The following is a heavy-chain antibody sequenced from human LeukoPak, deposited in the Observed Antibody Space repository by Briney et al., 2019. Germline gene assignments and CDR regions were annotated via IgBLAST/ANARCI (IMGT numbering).Heavy chain of an antibody. J-gene: IGHJ6*03. Sequence: ASVKVSCKASGGTFTSYDIDWVRQATGQGLEWMGWMNPNSGNTGYAQKFQGRVTITRNTSISTAYMELSSLRSEDTAVYYCARDRLKGYSYGYYYYMDVWGKGTTVTVSS. CDR3: ARDRLKGYSYGYYYYMDV. CDR2: MNPNSGNT. CDR1: GGTFTSYD. D-gene: IGHD5-18*01. V-gene: IGHV1-8*03.